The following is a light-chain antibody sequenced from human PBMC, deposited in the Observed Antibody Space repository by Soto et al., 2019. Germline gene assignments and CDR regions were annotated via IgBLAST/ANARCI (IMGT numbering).Light chain of an antibody. V-gene: IGLV2-8*01. J-gene: IGLJ3*02. CDR3: TSYVGSDIRV. Sequence: QSALTQPPSASGSPGQSVTISCTGTSSDVGAYKYVSWYQQYPGKAPKLMIYEVSKRPSGVPDRFSGSKSGNTASLTVSGLQAEAEADYYCTSYVGSDIRVFGGGTKVTVL. CDR1: SSDVGAYKY. CDR2: EVS.